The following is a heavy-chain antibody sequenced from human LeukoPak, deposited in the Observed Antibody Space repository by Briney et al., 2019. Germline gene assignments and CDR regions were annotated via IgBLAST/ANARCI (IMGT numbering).Heavy chain of an antibody. CDR1: GYSISSGYY. V-gene: IGHV4-38-2*02. CDR2: IYHSGST. Sequence: PSQTLSLTCTVSGYSISSGYYWGWIRQPPGQGLEWIGSIYHSGSTYYNPSLKSRVTISVDTSKNQFSLKLSSVTAADTAVYYCARRGGTEAQGFDPWGQGTLVTVSS. CDR3: ARRGGTEAQGFDP. D-gene: IGHD1-1*01. J-gene: IGHJ5*02.